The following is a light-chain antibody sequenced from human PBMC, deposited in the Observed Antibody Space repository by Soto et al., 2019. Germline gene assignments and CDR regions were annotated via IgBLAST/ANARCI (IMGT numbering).Light chain of an antibody. CDR2: DVN. CDR3: SSYTSNSTPFV. CDR1: SSDVGGYSF. Sequence: QSALTQPASVSGSPGQSITISCTGTSSDVGGYSFVSWFQQHPGKAPKLMIFDVNNRPSGVSPRFSGSKSGNTASLTISGLQTDDEADYYCSSYTSNSTPFVFGTGTQLTVL. V-gene: IGLV2-14*03. J-gene: IGLJ7*01.